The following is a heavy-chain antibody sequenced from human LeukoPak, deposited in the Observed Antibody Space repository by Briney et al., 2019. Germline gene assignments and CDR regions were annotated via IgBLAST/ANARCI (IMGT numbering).Heavy chain of an antibody. V-gene: IGHV3-30-3*01. D-gene: IGHD4-17*01. Sequence: GGSLRLSCAASGFTFSSYDMHWVRQAPAKGLEWVAVISYDGCNKYYADSVRGRFTIFRDNSKNTLNLEMNSLRVDDTAVYYCARTTLTSFNSFDIWGQGTMVTVSS. CDR3: ARTTLTSFNSFDI. CDR2: ISYDGCNK. J-gene: IGHJ3*02. CDR1: GFTFSSYD.